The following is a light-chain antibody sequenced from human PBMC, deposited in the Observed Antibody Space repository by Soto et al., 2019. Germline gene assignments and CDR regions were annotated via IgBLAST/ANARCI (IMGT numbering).Light chain of an antibody. CDR3: QQYNVWPLT. J-gene: IGKJ4*01. CDR1: QSVSSN. V-gene: IGKV3-15*01. CDR2: VAS. Sequence: EIVMTQSPATLSVSPGERATLSCRASQSVSSNLAWYQQKPGQTPKLLIYVASTRATGIPARFSGSGSGAEITLTIGSLQSEDFAVYYCQQYNVWPLTFGGGTKVEFK.